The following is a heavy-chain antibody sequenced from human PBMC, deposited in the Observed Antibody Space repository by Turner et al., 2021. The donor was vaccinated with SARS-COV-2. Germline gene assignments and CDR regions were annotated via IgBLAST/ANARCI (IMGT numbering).Heavy chain of an antibody. CDR1: GGSISHYY. CDR2: IYTSGST. J-gene: IGHJ4*02. CDR3: ARVLGYCSGVSCYPDY. D-gene: IGHD2-15*01. Sequence: QVQLQESGPGLVKPSETLSLTCTVSGGSISHYYWSWIRQPAGKGLEWIGRIYTSGSTNYNPSLKSRVTMSVDTSKNQFSLKLSSVTAADTAVYYCARVLGYCSGVSCYPDYWGQGTLVTVSS. V-gene: IGHV4-4*07.